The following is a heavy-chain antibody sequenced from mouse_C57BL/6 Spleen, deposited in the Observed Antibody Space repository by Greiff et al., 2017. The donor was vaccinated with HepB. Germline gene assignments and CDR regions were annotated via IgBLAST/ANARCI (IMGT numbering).Heavy chain of an antibody. D-gene: IGHD2-1*01. CDR2: IYPGDGDT. CDR1: GYAFSSSW. J-gene: IGHJ1*03. Sequence: VQLQQSGPELVKPGASVKISCKASGYAFSSSWMNWVKQRPGKGLEWIGRIYPGDGDTNYNGKFKGKATLTADKSSSTAYMQLSSLTSEDSAVYFGARAYGNYWYFDVWGTGTTVTVSS. V-gene: IGHV1-82*01. CDR3: ARAYGNYWYFDV.